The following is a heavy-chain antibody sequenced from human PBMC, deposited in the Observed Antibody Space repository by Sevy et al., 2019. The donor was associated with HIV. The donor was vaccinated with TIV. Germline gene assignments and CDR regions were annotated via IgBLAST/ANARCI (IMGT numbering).Heavy chain of an antibody. D-gene: IGHD2-2*01. Sequence: ASVKVSCKASGYTFTSYDINWVRQATGQGLEWMGWMNPNSGNTGYAQKFQGRVTMTRNTSISTAYMELSSLRSEGTAVYYCARFLSTSYYYYYAMDVWGQGTTVTVSS. CDR1: GYTFTSYD. CDR3: ARFLSTSYYYYYAMDV. CDR2: MNPNSGNT. J-gene: IGHJ6*02. V-gene: IGHV1-8*01.